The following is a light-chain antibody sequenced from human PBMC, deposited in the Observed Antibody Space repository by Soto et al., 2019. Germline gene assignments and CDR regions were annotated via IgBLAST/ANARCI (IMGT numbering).Light chain of an antibody. J-gene: IGLJ3*02. CDR2: DVS. V-gene: IGLV2-11*01. CDR3: CSSAGSYPSV. Sequence: QSALTQPRSVSGSPGQSVTISCTGTSSDVGGDNYVSWYQQHPGKAPKLMIYDVSKRPSGVPDRFSGSKSGNTASLTISGLQAEDEADYYCCSSAGSYPSVFGGGTKLTVL. CDR1: SSDVGGDNY.